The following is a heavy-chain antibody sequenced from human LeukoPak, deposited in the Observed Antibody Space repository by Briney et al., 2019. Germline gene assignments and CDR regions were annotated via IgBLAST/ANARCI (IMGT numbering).Heavy chain of an antibody. Sequence: PGGSLRLSCAASGFTFSNAWMSWVRQAPGKGLEWVGRIKSKTDGGTTNYAAPVKGRFTISRDDSKNTLYLQMNSLKTEDTAVYYCTTDLDGSGSYRYWGQGTLVTVSS. CDR1: GFTFSNAW. CDR2: IKSKTDGGTT. D-gene: IGHD3-10*01. V-gene: IGHV3-15*01. CDR3: TTDLDGSGSYRY. J-gene: IGHJ4*02.